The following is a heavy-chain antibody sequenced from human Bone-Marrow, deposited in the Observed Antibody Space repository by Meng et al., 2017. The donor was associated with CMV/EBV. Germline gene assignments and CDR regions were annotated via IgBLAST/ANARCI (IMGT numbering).Heavy chain of an antibody. CDR3: AKSRDDSTSCFEI. Sequence: GESLKISCAASGFTFSSHTMQWVRQAPGKGLEWVSVIYRGDTTYYADSVKGRFIISRDNSKNTLYLQMNSLRAEDTAVYYCAKSRDDSTSCFEIWGQGTLVTGSS. CDR2: IYRGDTT. D-gene: IGHD2-2*01. CDR1: GFTFSSHT. J-gene: IGHJ4*02. V-gene: IGHV3-53*01.